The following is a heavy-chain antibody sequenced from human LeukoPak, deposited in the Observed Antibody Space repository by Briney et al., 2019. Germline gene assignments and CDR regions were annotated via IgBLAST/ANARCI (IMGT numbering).Heavy chain of an antibody. CDR1: GFTFSSYE. Sequence: GGSLRLSCAASGFTFSSYEMNWVRQAPGKGLEWVSYISSSGNTIYYADSVKGRFTISRDNAKNSLYLQMNSLRAEDAAVYYCARESGWGLDVWGKGTTVTVSS. CDR3: ARESGWGLDV. V-gene: IGHV3-48*03. CDR2: ISSSGNTI. D-gene: IGHD3-10*01. J-gene: IGHJ6*04.